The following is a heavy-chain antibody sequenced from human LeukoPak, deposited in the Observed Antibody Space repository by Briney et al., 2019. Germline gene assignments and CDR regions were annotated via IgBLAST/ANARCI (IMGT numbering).Heavy chain of an antibody. V-gene: IGHV3-48*03. D-gene: IGHD3-16*01. CDR3: ARDLKQGGQNYYYGMDV. CDR1: GFTFSNCE. CDR2: NSSSGSTI. J-gene: IGHJ6*02. Sequence: SGGSLRLSCAASGFTFSNCEMNWVRQPPGKRLEWVSYNSSSGSTIFYADSVKGRFTISRDNAKNSLYLQMNSLRAEDTAVYYCARDLKQGGQNYYYGMDVWGQGTTVTVSS.